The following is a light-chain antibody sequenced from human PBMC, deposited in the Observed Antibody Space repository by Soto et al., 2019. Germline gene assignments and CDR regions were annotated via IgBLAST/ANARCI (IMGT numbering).Light chain of an antibody. J-gene: IGKJ4*01. CDR2: VAS. CDR1: QNVRNNY. V-gene: IGKV3-20*01. Sequence: EVVLPQSHGTLSLSPGERATLSCRSSQNVRNNYLSWYQHKPGQAPRLLIYVASSRATGVPDRFSGSGSGTDFTLTITRLEPEDSAVYYCQQFGGSPRLSFGGGTKVDI. CDR3: QQFGGSPRLS.